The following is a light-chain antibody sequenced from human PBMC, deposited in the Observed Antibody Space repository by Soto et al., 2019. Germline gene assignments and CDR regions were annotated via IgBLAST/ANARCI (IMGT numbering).Light chain of an antibody. CDR3: QQRSNWPLT. Sequence: EIVLTQSPATLSLSPGERATLSCRASQSVSTYLAWYQQKSGQAPRLLMYDASNRATGIPARFSGSGYGTDFTLTISSLEPEDFAVYYCQQRSNWPLTFGQGTKVEIK. CDR2: DAS. V-gene: IGKV3-11*01. J-gene: IGKJ1*01. CDR1: QSVSTY.